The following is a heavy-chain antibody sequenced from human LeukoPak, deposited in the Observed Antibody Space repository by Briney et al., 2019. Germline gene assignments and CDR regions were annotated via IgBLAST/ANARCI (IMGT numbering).Heavy chain of an antibody. CDR1: GGSISSGSYY. J-gene: IGHJ4*02. Sequence: PSETLSLTCTVSGGSISSGSYYWSWIRQPAGKGLEWIGRIYTSGSTNYNPSLKSRVTISVDTSKNQFSLKLSSVTAADTAVYYCARVLPAAAFVDYWGPGPLVPVSS. D-gene: IGHD2-15*01. CDR2: IYTSGST. V-gene: IGHV4-61*02. CDR3: ARVLPAAAFVDY.